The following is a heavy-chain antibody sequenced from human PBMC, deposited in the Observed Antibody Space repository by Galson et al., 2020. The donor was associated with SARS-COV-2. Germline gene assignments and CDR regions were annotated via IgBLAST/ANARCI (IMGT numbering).Heavy chain of an antibody. CDR2: IYYSGST. Sequence: SETLSLTCTVSGGSISSYYWSWIRQPPGKGLEWIGYIYYSGSTNYNPSLKSRVTISVATSKNQFSLKLSSVTAADTAVYYCARDSNYDYVWGSYRYYYGMDVWGQGTTVTVSS. CDR3: ARDSNYDYVWGSYRYYYGMDV. D-gene: IGHD3-16*02. CDR1: GGSISSYY. J-gene: IGHJ6*02. V-gene: IGHV4-59*13.